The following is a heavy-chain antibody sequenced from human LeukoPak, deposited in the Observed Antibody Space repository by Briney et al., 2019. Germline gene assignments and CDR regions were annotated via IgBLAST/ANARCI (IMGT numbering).Heavy chain of an antibody. CDR3: ARGGGLHSGSYLFDY. J-gene: IGHJ4*02. CDR2: IYYSGST. D-gene: IGHD1-26*01. V-gene: IGHV4-30-4*08. CDR1: GGSISSGDYY. Sequence: SQTLSLTCTVSGGSISSGDYYWSWIRQPPGKGLEWIGYIYYSGSTYYNPSLKSRVTISVDTSKNQFSLKLSSVTAADTAVYYCARGGGLHSGSYLFDYWGQGTLVTVSS.